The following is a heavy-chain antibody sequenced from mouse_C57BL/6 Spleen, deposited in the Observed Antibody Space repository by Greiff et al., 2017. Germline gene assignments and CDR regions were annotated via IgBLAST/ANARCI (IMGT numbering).Heavy chain of an antibody. D-gene: IGHD1-2*01. J-gene: IGHJ4*01. CDR1: GFTFSDYG. CDR3: ARPLLDY. CDR2: ISSGSSTI. Sequence: EVKLVESGGGLVKPGGSLKLSCAASGFTFSDYGMHWVRQAPEKGLEWVAYISSGSSTIYYADTVKGRYTISRDNAKNTLFMQMTSLSSEDTAMYYCARPLLDYWGQGTSVTVSS. V-gene: IGHV5-17*01.